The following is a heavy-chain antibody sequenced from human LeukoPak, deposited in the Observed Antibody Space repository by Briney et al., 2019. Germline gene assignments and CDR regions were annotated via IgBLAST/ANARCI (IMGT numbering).Heavy chain of an antibody. V-gene: IGHV1-69*13. CDR2: IIPIFGTA. CDR3: ARELGYCSSTSSPCWDY. CDR1: GGTFSSYA. Sequence: SVNVSCKASGGTFSSYAISWVRQAAGQGLEWVGGIIPIFGTANYAQKFQGRVTITADESTSTAYMELSSLRSEDTAVYYCARELGYCSSTSSPCWDYWGQGTLVTVSS. J-gene: IGHJ4*02. D-gene: IGHD2-2*01.